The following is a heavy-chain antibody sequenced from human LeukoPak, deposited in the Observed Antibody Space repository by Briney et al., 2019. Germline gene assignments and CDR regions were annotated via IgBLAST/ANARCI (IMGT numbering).Heavy chain of an antibody. CDR2: ISGSGGST. Sequence: GGSLRLSCAASGFTFSSYAMSWVRQAPGKGLEWVSAISGSGGSTYYADSVKGRFTISRGNSKNTLYLQMNSLRAEDTAVYYCAKDPSYDSSGYWGQGTLVTVSS. CDR1: GFTFSSYA. D-gene: IGHD3-22*01. J-gene: IGHJ4*02. CDR3: AKDPSYDSSGY. V-gene: IGHV3-23*01.